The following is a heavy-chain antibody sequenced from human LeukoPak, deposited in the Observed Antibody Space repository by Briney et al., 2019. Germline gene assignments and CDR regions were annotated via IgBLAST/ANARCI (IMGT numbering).Heavy chain of an antibody. CDR1: GYTFTSYD. Sequence: RASVKVSCKASGYTFTSYDINWVRQATGQGLEWMGWMNPNSGNTGYAQKFQGRVTMTRNTSISTAYMELSSLRSEDTAVYYCARGLYYDISGNSRRLVAFDIWGQGTMVTVSS. J-gene: IGHJ3*02. CDR2: MNPNSGNT. D-gene: IGHD3-22*01. CDR3: ARGLYYDISGNSRRLVAFDI. V-gene: IGHV1-8*01.